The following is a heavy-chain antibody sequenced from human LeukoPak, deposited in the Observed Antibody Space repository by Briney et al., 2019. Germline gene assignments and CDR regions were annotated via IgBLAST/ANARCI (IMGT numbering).Heavy chain of an antibody. D-gene: IGHD5/OR15-5a*01. CDR2: IGTSGNTI. Sequence: GGSLRLSCAASGFTFSGYIMNWVRQAPGKGLEWVSFIGTSGNTIYYADSVKGRFTVSRDNAKNSLYLQMNSLRAEDTAVYYCARDQCFDYWGQGTLVTVSS. V-gene: IGHV3-48*01. J-gene: IGHJ4*02. CDR3: ARDQCFDY. CDR1: GFTFSGYI.